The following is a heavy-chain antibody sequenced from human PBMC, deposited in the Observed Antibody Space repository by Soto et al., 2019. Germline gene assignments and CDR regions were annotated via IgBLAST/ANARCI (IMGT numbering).Heavy chain of an antibody. Sequence: QVQLQQWGAGLLKPSETLSLTCAVYGGSFSGYYWTWIRQPPGTGLEWIGEINHSGSTNYHPSLKSRVPISVDTSRIPFSLKLTSVTAADAAVYYWARDKITGLFDYWGQGTLVTVSS. V-gene: IGHV4-34*01. CDR1: GGSFSGYY. CDR3: ARDKITGLFDY. D-gene: IGHD2-8*02. CDR2: INHSGST. J-gene: IGHJ4*02.